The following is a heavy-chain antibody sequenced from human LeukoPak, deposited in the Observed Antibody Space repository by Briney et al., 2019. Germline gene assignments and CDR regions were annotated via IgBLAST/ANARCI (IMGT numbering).Heavy chain of an antibody. Sequence: GGSLRLSCAASGFTFSDYEMNWVRQAPGKGLEWVSYISSSASIIYYSDSVKGRFTISRDNAKNSLYLQMNSLRADDTAVYYCAELGITMIGGVWGKGTAVTIST. V-gene: IGHV3-48*03. D-gene: IGHD3-10*02. CDR3: AELGITMIGGV. CDR1: GFTFSDYE. CDR2: ISSSASII. J-gene: IGHJ6*04.